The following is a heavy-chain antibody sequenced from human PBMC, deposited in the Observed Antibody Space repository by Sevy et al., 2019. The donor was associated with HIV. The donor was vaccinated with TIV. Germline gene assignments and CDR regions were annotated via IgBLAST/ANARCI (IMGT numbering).Heavy chain of an antibody. V-gene: IGHV2-5*02. Sequence: SGPTLVNPTQTLTLTCTFSGISLSTSGMGVGWIRQPPGKALEWLALNYWDDDKRYSPSLKSRLTITKDTSKNQVVLTMTNMDPVDTATYYCAHWLYGDYVTNFDYWGQGTLVTVSS. CDR2: NYWDDDK. CDR1: GISLSTSGMG. D-gene: IGHD4-17*01. CDR3: AHWLYGDYVTNFDY. J-gene: IGHJ4*02.